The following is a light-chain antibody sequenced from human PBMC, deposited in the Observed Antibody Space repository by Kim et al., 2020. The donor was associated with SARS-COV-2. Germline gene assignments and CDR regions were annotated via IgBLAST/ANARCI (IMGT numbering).Light chain of an antibody. V-gene: IGLV4-69*01. CDR2: VNSDGSH. Sequence: SVKLTCRLGSGLTRYAVSWHQQQPEKGLRYLMTVNSDGSHRKAAGIPDRFSGSSSGAERYLTISSLQSEDEADYYCQTWGTGMGIFGGGTKVTVL. CDR1: SGLTRYA. CDR3: QTWGTGMGI. J-gene: IGLJ6*01.